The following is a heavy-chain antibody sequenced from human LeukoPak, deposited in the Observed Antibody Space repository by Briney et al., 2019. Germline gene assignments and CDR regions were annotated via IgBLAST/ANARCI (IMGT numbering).Heavy chain of an antibody. CDR2: IIPIFGTA. V-gene: IGHV1-69*13. Sequence: ASVKVSCKASGGTFNSYAISWVRQAPGQGLEWMGGIIPIFGTANYAQKFQGRVTITADESTSTAYMELSSLRSEDTAVYYCARSIELGIAAAAPFDYWGQGTLVTVSS. J-gene: IGHJ4*02. D-gene: IGHD6-13*01. CDR1: GGTFNSYA. CDR3: ARSIELGIAAAAPFDY.